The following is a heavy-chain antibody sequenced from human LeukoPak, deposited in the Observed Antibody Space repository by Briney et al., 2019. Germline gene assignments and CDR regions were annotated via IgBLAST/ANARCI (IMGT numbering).Heavy chain of an antibody. CDR3: ARNTTYTWKDP. D-gene: IGHD1-20*01. Sequence: PSETLSLTCTIYRGSFSGYYWSWIRQPPGKGLEWIGEIDHSGSTNYNPSLKSRVTISVDTSKNQFSLTLNSVTAADTALYYCARNTTYTWKDPWGQGTLVTVSS. CDR1: RGSFSGYY. CDR2: IDHSGST. J-gene: IGHJ5*02. V-gene: IGHV4-34*01.